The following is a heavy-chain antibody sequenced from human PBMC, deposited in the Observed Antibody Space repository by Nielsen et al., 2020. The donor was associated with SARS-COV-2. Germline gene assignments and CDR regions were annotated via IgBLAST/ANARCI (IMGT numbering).Heavy chain of an antibody. CDR3: ASSPSYYYGMDV. CDR2: IGEIESVT. J-gene: IGHJ6*02. CDR1: GFTFSTYA. Sequence: GGSLRLSCATSGFTFSTYAMSWVRQAPGKGLEWVSAIGEIESVTYYANSVKGRFTISRDNSKNTLYLQMNSLRDEDTAVYYCASSPSYYYGMDVWGQGTTVTVSS. D-gene: IGHD2-15*01. V-gene: IGHV3-23*01.